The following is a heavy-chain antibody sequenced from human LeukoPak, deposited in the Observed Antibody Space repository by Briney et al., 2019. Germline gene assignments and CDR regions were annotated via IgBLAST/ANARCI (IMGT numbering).Heavy chain of an antibody. Sequence: RGSLRLSCAASGFTFNTYAMSWVRQAPGKGLEWVSSFGTRSTSIYYARSVTGRFIISRDNAKNSLYLQMNSLRAEDTAVYYCARENDQGFDYWGQGTLVTVSS. J-gene: IGHJ4*02. CDR1: GFTFNTYA. CDR2: FGTRSTSI. D-gene: IGHD3-16*01. CDR3: ARENDQGFDY. V-gene: IGHV3-21*01.